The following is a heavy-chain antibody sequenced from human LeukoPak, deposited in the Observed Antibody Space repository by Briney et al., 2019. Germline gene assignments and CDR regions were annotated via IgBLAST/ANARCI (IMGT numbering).Heavy chain of an antibody. CDR1: GGSFSGYY. Sequence: SETLSLTCAVYGGSFSGYYWSWIRQPPGKGLEWIGEINHSGSTNYNPSLKSRATISVDTSKNQFSLKLSSVTAADTAVYYCARRRVGAAVDYWGQGTLVTVSS. D-gene: IGHD1-26*01. CDR2: INHSGST. J-gene: IGHJ4*02. CDR3: ARRRVGAAVDY. V-gene: IGHV4-34*01.